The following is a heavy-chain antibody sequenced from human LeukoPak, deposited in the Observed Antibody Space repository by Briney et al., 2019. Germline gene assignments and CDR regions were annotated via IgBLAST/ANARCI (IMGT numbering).Heavy chain of an antibody. CDR1: GYTFTGYY. CDR2: INPNSGGT. J-gene: IGHJ6*03. Sequence: ASVKVSCKASGYTFTGYYMHWVRQAPGQGPEWMGRINPNSGGTNYAQKFQGRVTMTRDTSISTAYMELSRLRSDDTAVYYCAREGGFELGYCSSTSCYRYMDVWGKGTTVTVSS. V-gene: IGHV1-2*06. D-gene: IGHD2-2*01. CDR3: AREGGFELGYCSSTSCYRYMDV.